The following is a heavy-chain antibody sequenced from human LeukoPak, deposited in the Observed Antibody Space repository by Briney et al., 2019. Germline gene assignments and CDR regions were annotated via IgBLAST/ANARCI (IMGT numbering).Heavy chain of an antibody. V-gene: IGHV3-23*01. CDR1: GFAFSRYA. CDR2: ISGSGGIT. CDR3: ETVGVVTQPPL. J-gene: IGHJ4*02. Sequence: GGSLRVSCAASGFAFSRYAMSWVRQAPREGREWVSAISGSGGITYYADSVKGRFTISRDNSKNRLYLQMNSLRAEATAVYYCETVGVVTQPPLWGQPSLVTVSS. D-gene: IGHD3-3*01.